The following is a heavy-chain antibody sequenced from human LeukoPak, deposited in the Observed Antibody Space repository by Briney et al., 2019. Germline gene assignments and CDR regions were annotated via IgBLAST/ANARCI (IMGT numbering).Heavy chain of an antibody. CDR3: AANSADYNTLGSSYKV. Sequence: SETLSLTCTVSGGSISSSSYYWGWIRQPPGKGLEWIGSIYYSGTTYYNPSLKSRVTISVDTSKNHFSLRLSSVTAADTAVYYCAANSADYNTLGSSYKVWGQGTLVTVSS. CDR1: GGSISSSSYY. J-gene: IGHJ4*02. V-gene: IGHV4-39*02. CDR2: IYYSGTT. D-gene: IGHD3-10*01.